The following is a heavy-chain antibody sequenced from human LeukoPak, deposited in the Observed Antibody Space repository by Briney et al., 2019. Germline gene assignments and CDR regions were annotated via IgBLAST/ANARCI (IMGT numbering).Heavy chain of an antibody. CDR2: IYPGDSDT. J-gene: IGHJ3*02. V-gene: IGHV5-51*01. D-gene: IGHD3-22*01. Sequence: GESLKISCKGSGYSFTSYWIGWVRQMPGKGLEWMGIIYPGDSDTRYSPSFQGQVTISADKSISTAYLQWSSLKASDTAMYYCARGLPTYYYDSSGYPRTDAFDIWGQGTMVTVSS. CDR1: GYSFTSYW. CDR3: ARGLPTYYYDSSGYPRTDAFDI.